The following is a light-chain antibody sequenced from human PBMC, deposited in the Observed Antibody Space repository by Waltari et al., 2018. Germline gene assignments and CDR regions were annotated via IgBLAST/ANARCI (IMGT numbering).Light chain of an antibody. Sequence: DIQLTQSPSFLSASVGDRVTTTCRASQGISSYLAWYQQKAGKAPKLLIHTASTLQGGVPSRFSGSGSGTDFTLTISSLQAEDVAIYYCQQYHTSPFTFGPGTKVDI. V-gene: IGKV1-9*01. CDR2: TAS. CDR3: QQYHTSPFT. J-gene: IGKJ3*01. CDR1: QGISSY.